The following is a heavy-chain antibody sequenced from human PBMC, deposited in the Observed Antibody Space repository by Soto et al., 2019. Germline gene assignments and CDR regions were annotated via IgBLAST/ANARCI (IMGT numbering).Heavy chain of an antibody. D-gene: IGHD6-13*01. CDR1: GYTFTTYA. V-gene: IGHV1-3*01. Sequence: ASVKVSCKASGYTFTTYAMHWVRQAPGQRLEWMGWINGGNGNTKYSQNFQGRVTITRDTSASTAYIELSSLRSEDTAVYYCARDSLYSSSWFYDMDVWGQGTTVTVSS. J-gene: IGHJ6*02. CDR2: INGGNGNT. CDR3: ARDSLYSSSWFYDMDV.